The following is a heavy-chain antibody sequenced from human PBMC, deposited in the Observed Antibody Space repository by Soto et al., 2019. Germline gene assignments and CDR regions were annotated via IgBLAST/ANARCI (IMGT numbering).Heavy chain of an antibody. V-gene: IGHV3-23*01. CDR1: GFTFSDYA. Sequence: EVQLLESGGGLVQPGGSLRLSCVASGFTFSDYAMSWVREAPGKGLEWVSAISDSGLSTYSADSVKGRFTISRDNSKNTLYLQMNSLRDEDTAIYYCARAVTTTAHYGMDVWGQGTTVTVSS. D-gene: IGHD4-17*01. CDR2: ISDSGLST. CDR3: ARAVTTTAHYGMDV. J-gene: IGHJ6*02.